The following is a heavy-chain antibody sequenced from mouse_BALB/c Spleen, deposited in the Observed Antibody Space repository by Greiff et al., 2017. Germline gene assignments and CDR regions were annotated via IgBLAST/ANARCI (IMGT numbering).Heavy chain of an antibody. J-gene: IGHJ2*01. CDR3: ARLYGNYGYYFDY. CDR2: ISSGGST. CDR1: GFTFSSYA. V-gene: IGHV5-6-5*01. D-gene: IGHD2-1*01. Sequence: EVKLVESGGGLVKPGGSLKLSCAASGFTFSSYAMSWVRQTPEKRLEWVASISSGGSTYYPDSVKGRFTISRDNARNILYLQMSSLRSEDTAMYYCARLYGNYGYYFDYWGQGTTLTVSS.